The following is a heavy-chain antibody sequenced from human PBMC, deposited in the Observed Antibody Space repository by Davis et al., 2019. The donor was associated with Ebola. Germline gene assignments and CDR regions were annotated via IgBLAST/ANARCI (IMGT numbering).Heavy chain of an antibody. D-gene: IGHD2-21*02. Sequence: GESLKISCAASGFTSSDYSLSWARQAPGKGLEWLSLFSSTTTVIRYADSVKGRFTISRDNAKRSMYLQMNGLRDEDTAVYYCAAGSCATACYLLDYWGQGTVVTVSS. J-gene: IGHJ4*02. CDR3: AAGSCATACYLLDY. V-gene: IGHV3-48*02. CDR1: GFTSSDYS. CDR2: FSSTTTVI.